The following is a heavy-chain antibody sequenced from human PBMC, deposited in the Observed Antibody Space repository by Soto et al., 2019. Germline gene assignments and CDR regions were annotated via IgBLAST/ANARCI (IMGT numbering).Heavy chain of an antibody. V-gene: IGHV5-51*01. Sequence: GESLKISCKGSGYSFTTYWIGWVRQMPGKGLEWMGIIYPGDSDTRYSPSFQGQVTISADKSISTAYLQWSSLKASDTAMYYCARQGVDTTMAAYHGMDVWGQGTTVTVSS. CDR2: IYPGDSDT. J-gene: IGHJ6*02. D-gene: IGHD5-18*01. CDR1: GYSFTTYW. CDR3: ARQGVDTTMAAYHGMDV.